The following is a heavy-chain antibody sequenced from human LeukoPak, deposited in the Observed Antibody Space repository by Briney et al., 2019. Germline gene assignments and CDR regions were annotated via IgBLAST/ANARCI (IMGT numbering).Heavy chain of an antibody. D-gene: IGHD3-9*01. CDR1: GFTFDDYG. J-gene: IGHJ3*02. V-gene: IGHV3-20*04. Sequence: GGSLRLSCAASGFTFDDYGMSWVRQAPGKGLEWVSGTNWNGGSTSYADSVKGRFTISRDNAKNSVHLQMNSLRAEDTALYYCARDLQGSFDWVLRSAFDSWGQGTMVTVSS. CDR3: ARDLQGSFDWVLRSAFDS. CDR2: TNWNGGST.